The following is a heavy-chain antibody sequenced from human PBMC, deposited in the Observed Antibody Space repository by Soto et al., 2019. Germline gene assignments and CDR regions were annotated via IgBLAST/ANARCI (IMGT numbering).Heavy chain of an antibody. D-gene: IGHD5-18*01. CDR3: ARARGGYGYGYLFDY. CDR2: ISSSGSTI. V-gene: IGHV3-48*03. Sequence: GGSLRLSCAASGFTFSSYEMNWVRQAPGKGLEWVSYISSSGSTIYYADSVKGRFTISRDNAKNSLYLQMNSLRAEDTAVYYCARARGGYGYGYLFDYWGQGTLVTVYS. J-gene: IGHJ4*02. CDR1: GFTFSSYE.